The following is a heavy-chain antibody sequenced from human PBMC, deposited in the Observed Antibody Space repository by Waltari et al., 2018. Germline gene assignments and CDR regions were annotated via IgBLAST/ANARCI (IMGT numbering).Heavy chain of an antibody. V-gene: IGHV4-31*03. D-gene: IGHD6-13*01. CDR3: ARDGAAAGGWFDP. CDR1: GGSISRGGYY. CDR2: IYYSGST. Sequence: QVQLQESGPGLVKPSQTLSLTCTVSGGSISRGGYYWSWIRQNPGKGLEWIGYIYYSGSTYYNPSLKSRVTISVDTSKNQFSLKLSSVTAADTAVYYCARDGAAAGGWFDPWGQGTLVTVSS. J-gene: IGHJ5*02.